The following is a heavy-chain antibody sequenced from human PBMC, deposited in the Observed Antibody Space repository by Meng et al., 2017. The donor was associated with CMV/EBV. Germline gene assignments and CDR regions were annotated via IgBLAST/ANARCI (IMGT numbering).Heavy chain of an antibody. V-gene: IGHV3-21*01. J-gene: IGHJ4*02. D-gene: IGHD4-17*01. CDR2: ISSSSSYI. CDR1: GFTFSSYS. Sequence: GGSLRLSCAASGFTFSSYSMNWVRQAPGKGLEWVSSISSSSSYIYYADSVKGRFTISRDNAKNSLYLQMNGLRAEDTAVYYCARDLPLVAVTTDALDYWGQGTLVTVSS. CDR3: ARDLPLVAVTTDALDY.